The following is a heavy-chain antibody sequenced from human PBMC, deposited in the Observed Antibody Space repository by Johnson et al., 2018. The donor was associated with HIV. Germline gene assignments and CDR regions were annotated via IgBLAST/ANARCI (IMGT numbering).Heavy chain of an antibody. J-gene: IGHJ3*02. CDR2: IWYDGSNK. Sequence: QVQLVESGGGVVQPGRSLRLSCAASGFTFSSYGMHWVRQAPGKGLEWVAVIWYDGSNKYYADSVKGRFTISRDNYKNTLYLQMNSLRTEDTAMYYCARERGYFGNPAFDIWGQGTMVTVSS. V-gene: IGHV3-33*01. CDR3: ARERGYFGNPAFDI. CDR1: GFTFSSYG. D-gene: IGHD4-23*01.